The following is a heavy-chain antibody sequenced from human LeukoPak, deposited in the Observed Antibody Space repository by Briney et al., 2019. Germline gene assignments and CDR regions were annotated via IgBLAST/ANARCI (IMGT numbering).Heavy chain of an antibody. CDR2: TYYRSKWYN. J-gene: IGHJ2*01. Sequence: SQTLSLTCAISGDSVSSNSAAWNWIRQSPSRGLEWLGRTYYRSKWYNDYAVSVKSRITINPDTSKNQFSLQLNSVTPEDTAVYYCARGQLLWFGGSRGWYFDLWGRGTLVTVSS. CDR3: ARGQLLWFGGSRGWYFDL. D-gene: IGHD3-10*01. CDR1: GDSVSSNSAA. V-gene: IGHV6-1*01.